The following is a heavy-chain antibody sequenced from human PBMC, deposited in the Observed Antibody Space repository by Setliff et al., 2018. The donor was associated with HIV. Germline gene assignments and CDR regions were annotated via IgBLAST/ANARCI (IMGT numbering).Heavy chain of an antibody. D-gene: IGHD3-10*01. CDR2: SRNKANSYTT. CDR3: VRDVAATNMVRGLLHHYYYMDV. Sequence: PGESLTISCAVSGFTFSAHCMDWVRQAPGKGLEWVARSRNKANSYTTEYAASVTGRFTVSRDESENSLYLHMNDLEAEDTAVYYCVRDVAATNMVRGLLHHYYYMDVWGKGTTVTVSS. CDR1: GFTFSAHC. V-gene: IGHV3-72*01. J-gene: IGHJ6*03.